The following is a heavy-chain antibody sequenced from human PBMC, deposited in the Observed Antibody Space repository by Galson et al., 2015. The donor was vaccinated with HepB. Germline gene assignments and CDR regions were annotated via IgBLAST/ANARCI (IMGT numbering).Heavy chain of an antibody. V-gene: IGHV2-5*02. CDR3: ATMGAARPVDY. CDR2: IYWDDDK. CDR1: GFSLSTSGVG. D-gene: IGHD6-6*01. J-gene: IGHJ4*02. Sequence: PALVKPTQTLTLTCTFSGFSLSTSGVGVGWIRQPPGKALEWLALIYWDDDKRYSPSLKSRLTITKDTSKNQVVLTMTNMDPVDTATYYCATMGAARPVDYWGQGTLVTVSS.